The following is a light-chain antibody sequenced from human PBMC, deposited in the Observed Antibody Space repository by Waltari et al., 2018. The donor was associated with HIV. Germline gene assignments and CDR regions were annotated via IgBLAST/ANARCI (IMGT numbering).Light chain of an antibody. Sequence: SYELSQPPSVSVFPGQTARITCSGDALANQYAYWYQRKPGQAPLLVIYKDSERASGIPERFSGSSSGTTVTLTISGVQAEDEADYYCQSADSSGTYLVIFGGGTKLTVL. CDR2: KDS. V-gene: IGLV3-25*03. CDR1: ALANQY. J-gene: IGLJ2*01. CDR3: QSADSSGTYLVI.